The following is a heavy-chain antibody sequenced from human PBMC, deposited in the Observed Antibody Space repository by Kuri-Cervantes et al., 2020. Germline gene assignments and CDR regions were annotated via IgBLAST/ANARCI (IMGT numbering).Heavy chain of an antibody. CDR1: GGSFSDYY. Sequence: SETLSLTCAVYGGSFSDYYWSWIRQPSGKGLEWIGEINHSGSTNYNPSLKSRVTISVDTSKNQFSLKLSSMTAADTAIYYCARDRLAATKMGERYFDFWGQGTLVTVSS. CDR2: INHSGST. D-gene: IGHD3-16*01. CDR3: ARDRLAATKMGERYFDF. V-gene: IGHV4-34*01. J-gene: IGHJ4*02.